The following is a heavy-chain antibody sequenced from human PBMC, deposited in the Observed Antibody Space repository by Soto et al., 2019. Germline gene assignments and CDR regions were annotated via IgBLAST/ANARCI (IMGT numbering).Heavy chain of an antibody. V-gene: IGHV1-24*01. Sequence: GASVKVSCKVSGYTLTELSMHWVRQAPGKGLEWMGGFDPEDGETIYAQKFQGRVTMTEATSTDTAYMELSSLRSEDTAMYYCATSYDVSTYYFDLWGQGTLVTVSS. D-gene: IGHD3-3*01. CDR1: GYTLTELS. CDR2: FDPEDGET. J-gene: IGHJ4*02. CDR3: ATSYDVSTYYFDL.